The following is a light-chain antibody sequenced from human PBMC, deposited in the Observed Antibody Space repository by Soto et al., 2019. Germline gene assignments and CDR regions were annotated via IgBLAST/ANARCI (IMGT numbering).Light chain of an antibody. CDR3: ETWDSNTHTV. CDR1: SGHSSYI. CDR2: LEGSGSY. V-gene: IGLV4-60*02. J-gene: IGLJ3*02. Sequence: QSVLTQSSSASASLGSSVKLTCTLNSGHSSYIIAWHQQQPGKAPRYLMKLEGSGSYNKGSGVPDRFSGSSSGADRYLTISNLQFEDEADYYCETWDSNTHTVFGGGTQLTVL.